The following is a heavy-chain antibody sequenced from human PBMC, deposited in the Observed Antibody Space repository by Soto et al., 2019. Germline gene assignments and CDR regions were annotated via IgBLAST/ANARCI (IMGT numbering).Heavy chain of an antibody. CDR2: INPSGGST. Sequence: GASVKVSCKASGYTFTSYYMHWVRQAPGQGLEWMGIINPSGGSTSYAQKFQGRVTMTRDTSTSTVYMELSSLRSEDTAVYYCARAAAAGTYYYYGMDAWGQGTTVTVSS. V-gene: IGHV1-46*01. CDR1: GYTFTSYY. CDR3: ARAAAAGTYYYYGMDA. J-gene: IGHJ6*02. D-gene: IGHD6-13*01.